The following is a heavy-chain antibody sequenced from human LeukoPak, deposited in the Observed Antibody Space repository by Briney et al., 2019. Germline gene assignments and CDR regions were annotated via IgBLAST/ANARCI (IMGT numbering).Heavy chain of an antibody. CDR1: GFTFSSYG. CDR2: IWYDGSNK. CDR3: ARKRVVVVVPAAMEYYYYGMDV. Sequence: PGGSLRLSCAASGFTFSSYGMHWVRQAPGKGLEWVAVIWYDGSNKYYADSVKGRFTISRDNSKNTLYLQMNSLRAEDTAVYYCARKRVVVVVPAAMEYYYYGMDVWGKGTTVTVSS. V-gene: IGHV3-33*01. D-gene: IGHD2-2*01. J-gene: IGHJ6*04.